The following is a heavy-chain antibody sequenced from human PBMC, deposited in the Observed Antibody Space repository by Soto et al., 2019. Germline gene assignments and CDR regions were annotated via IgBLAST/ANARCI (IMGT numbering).Heavy chain of an antibody. CDR1: GFTFSSFA. J-gene: IGHJ6*03. D-gene: IGHD3-3*01. V-gene: IGHV3-33*01. CDR3: ARAGVVIPIYYMDV. CDR2: IWYDGSTK. Sequence: SLRLSCAASGFTFSSFAMHWVRQAPGKGLEWVAVIWYDGSTKYYADSVKGRFTISRDNSKNTLYLQMNSLRAEDTAVYYCARAGVVIPIYYMDVWGKGTTVTVSS.